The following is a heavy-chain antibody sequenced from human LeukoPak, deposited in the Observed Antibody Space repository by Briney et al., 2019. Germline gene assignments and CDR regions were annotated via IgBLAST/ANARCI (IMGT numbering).Heavy chain of an antibody. CDR3: ARDSLRYFDFAFDL. D-gene: IGHD3-9*01. CDR2: IHWSGGTT. Sequence: GGSLRLSCAASGFTFDDYAMSWVRQVPGKGLEWVSGIHWSGGTTGYADSVKGRFIISRDNAKNFLYLQMNSLRAEDTAFYYCARDSLRYFDFAFDLWGQGTMVTVSS. CDR1: GFTFDDYA. V-gene: IGHV3-20*04. J-gene: IGHJ3*01.